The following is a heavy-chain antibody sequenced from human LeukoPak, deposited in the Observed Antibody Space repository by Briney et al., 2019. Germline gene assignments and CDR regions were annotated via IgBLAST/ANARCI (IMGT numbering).Heavy chain of an antibody. Sequence: ASVKVSCKASGNTFSSNSMHWLRQAPGQGLEWMGMINPSGGSTSYSQKFQGRVTMTRDSSTSTVYMALSSLRPEDTAVYYCARDHTPYGDYPYYFDYWGQGTLVTVSS. J-gene: IGHJ4*02. CDR1: GNTFSSNS. V-gene: IGHV1-46*01. CDR3: ARDHTPYGDYPYYFDY. D-gene: IGHD4-17*01. CDR2: INPSGGST.